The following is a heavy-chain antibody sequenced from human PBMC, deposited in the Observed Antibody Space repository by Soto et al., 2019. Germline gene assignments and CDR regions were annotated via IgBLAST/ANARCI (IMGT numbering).Heavy chain of an antibody. CDR1: GFTFSSYG. V-gene: IGHV3-33*01. J-gene: IGHJ4*02. Sequence: PGGSLSLSCAASGFTFSSYGMHWVRQAPGKGLEWVAVIWYDGSNKYYADSVKGRFTISRDNSKNTLYLQMNSLRAEDTAVYYCARSLGYSSGWYVDYWGQGTLVTVSS. CDR3: ARSLGYSSGWYVDY. CDR2: IWYDGSNK. D-gene: IGHD6-19*01.